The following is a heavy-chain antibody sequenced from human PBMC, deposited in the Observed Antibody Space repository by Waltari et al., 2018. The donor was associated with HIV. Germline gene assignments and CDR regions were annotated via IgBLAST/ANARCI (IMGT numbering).Heavy chain of an antibody. CDR2: INWNGGST. V-gene: IGHV3-20*04. CDR3: ARDYGSGSYYNY. J-gene: IGHJ4*02. CDR1: GFNFDDYG. D-gene: IGHD3-10*01. Sequence: EVQLVESGGGVVRPGGSLRLSCVASGFNFDDYGMSWGRQAPGKGLEWVSGINWNGGSTGYADSVKGRFSISRDNAKNSLYLQMNSLRAEDTALYYCARDYGSGSYYNYWGQGTLVTVSS.